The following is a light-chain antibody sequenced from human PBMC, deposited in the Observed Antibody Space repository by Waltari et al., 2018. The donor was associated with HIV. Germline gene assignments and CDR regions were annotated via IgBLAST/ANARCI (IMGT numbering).Light chain of an antibody. CDR3: AAWDDSLNGFYV. CDR1: SSNIGTNH. V-gene: IGLV1-47*01. J-gene: IGLJ1*01. CDR2: RDN. Sequence: QSVLTQPPSASATPGQRVTISCSGSSSNIGTNHVFWYQQLPGTAPKLLIFRDNERPSGVPDRFSGSRSGTAASLVISGLRSEDEAEYYCAAWDDSLNGFYVFGSGTRVTVL.